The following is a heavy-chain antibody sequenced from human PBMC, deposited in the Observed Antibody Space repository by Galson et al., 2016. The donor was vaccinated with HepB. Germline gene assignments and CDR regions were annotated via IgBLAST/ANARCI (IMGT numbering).Heavy chain of an antibody. CDR2: IEPDGSRP. V-gene: IGHV3-74*01. CDR1: GFTFTNHQ. D-gene: IGHD2-15*01. CDR3: ARDLSGSDY. Sequence: SLRLSCAPSGFTFTNHQMHWVRQVPGKGLVWVSRIEPDGSRPIYADSVKGRFTISRDNAENTLYLPMNSLRADDTAVYYCARDLSGSDYWGQGILVTVSS. J-gene: IGHJ4*02.